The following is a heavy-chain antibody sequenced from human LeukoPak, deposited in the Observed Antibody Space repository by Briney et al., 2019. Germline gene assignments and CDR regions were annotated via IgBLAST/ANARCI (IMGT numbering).Heavy chain of an antibody. Sequence: GGSLRLSCVASGFTFTSYAMHWVRQAPGKGLEWVTVISYDGSIKYYADSVKGRFTISRDIPKNTLYLQMNSLRAEDTAVYYCARKPDAFDLWGQGTMVTVSP. CDR3: ARKPDAFDL. CDR1: GFTFTSYA. V-gene: IGHV3-30-3*01. J-gene: IGHJ3*01. CDR2: ISYDGSIK.